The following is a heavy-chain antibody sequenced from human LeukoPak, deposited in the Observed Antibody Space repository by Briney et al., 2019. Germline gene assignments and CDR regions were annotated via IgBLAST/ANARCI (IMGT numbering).Heavy chain of an antibody. Sequence: ASVKVSCKASGYTLTSYGISWVRQAPGQGLEWMGWISAYNGDTNYAQKFQDRVTMTTDTSTSTAYMELRSLRSDDTAVYYCARPSQLYSSSWYGAFDIWGQGTMVTVSS. V-gene: IGHV1-18*01. D-gene: IGHD6-13*01. CDR3: ARPSQLYSSSWYGAFDI. J-gene: IGHJ3*02. CDR1: GYTLTSYG. CDR2: ISAYNGDT.